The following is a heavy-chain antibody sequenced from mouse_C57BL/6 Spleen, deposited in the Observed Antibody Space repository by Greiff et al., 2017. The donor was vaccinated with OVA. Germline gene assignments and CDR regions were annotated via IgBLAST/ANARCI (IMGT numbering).Heavy chain of an antibody. CDR1: GYTFTDYE. Sequence: QVQLQQSGAELVRPGASVTLSCKASGYTFTDYEMHWVKQTPVHGLEWIGAIDPETGGTAYNQKFKGKAILTADKSSSTAYMELRSLTSEDSAVYYCTRDRGPYAMDYWGQGTSVTVSS. D-gene: IGHD3-3*01. CDR2: IDPETGGT. V-gene: IGHV1-15*01. CDR3: TRDRGPYAMDY. J-gene: IGHJ4*01.